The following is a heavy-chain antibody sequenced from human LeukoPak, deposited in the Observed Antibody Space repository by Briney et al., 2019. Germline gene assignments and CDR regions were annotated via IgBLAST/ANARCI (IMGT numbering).Heavy chain of an antibody. V-gene: IGHV3-9*01. Sequence: PGRSLRLSCAASGFTFDDYAMHWVRQAPGKGLEWVSGISWNSGSIGYADSVKGRSTISRDNAKNSLYLQMSSLRPEDTALYYCTRDIGGSPYRRYYYYYMDVWGKGATVTVSS. J-gene: IGHJ6*03. D-gene: IGHD2-15*01. CDR1: GFTFDDYA. CDR3: TRDIGGSPYRRYYYYYMDV. CDR2: ISWNSGSI.